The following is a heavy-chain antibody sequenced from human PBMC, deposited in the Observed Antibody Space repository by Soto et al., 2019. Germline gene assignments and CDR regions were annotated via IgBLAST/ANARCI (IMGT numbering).Heavy chain of an antibody. CDR3: ARIRFLTYYYYYYMDV. Sequence: GGSLRLSCAASGFTFSIYWMSWFRQAPGKGLEWVANIKQDGSEKYYVDSVKGRFTISRDNAKNSLYLQMNSLRAEDTAVYYCARIRFLTYYYYYYMDVWGKGTTVTVSS. CDR2: IKQDGSEK. CDR1: GFTFSIYW. D-gene: IGHD3-3*01. J-gene: IGHJ6*03. V-gene: IGHV3-7*01.